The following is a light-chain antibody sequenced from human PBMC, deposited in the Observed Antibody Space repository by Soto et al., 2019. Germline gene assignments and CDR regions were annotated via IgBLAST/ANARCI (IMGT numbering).Light chain of an antibody. Sequence: DIQMTQSPSSLSASVGDRVTITCRASQGIGNYLAWYQQKSGKVPKLLIYAASTLQSGVPSRFSGSRSGTDFTLTISSLQPEDVATYYCQNHNNAPWTIGQRTKVEIQ. J-gene: IGKJ1*01. CDR3: QNHNNAPWT. CDR1: QGIGNY. V-gene: IGKV1-27*01. CDR2: AAS.